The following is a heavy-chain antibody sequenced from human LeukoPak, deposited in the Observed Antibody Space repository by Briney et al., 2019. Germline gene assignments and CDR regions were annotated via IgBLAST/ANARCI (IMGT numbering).Heavy chain of an antibody. Sequence: ASVKVSCKASGYTFTSYDINWVRQATGQGLKWMGWMNPNSGNTGYAQKFQGRVTMTRNTSISTAYMELSSLRSEDTAVYYCARGRGRGYGDYGDNYWGQGTLVTVSS. CDR3: ARGRGRGYGDYGDNY. CDR2: MNPNSGNT. V-gene: IGHV1-8*01. CDR1: GYTFTSYD. J-gene: IGHJ4*02. D-gene: IGHD4-17*01.